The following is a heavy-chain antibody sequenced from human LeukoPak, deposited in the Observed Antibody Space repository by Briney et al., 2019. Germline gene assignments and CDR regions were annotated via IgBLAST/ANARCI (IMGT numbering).Heavy chain of an antibody. CDR1: GGSISSYS. CDR2: SGST. J-gene: IGHJ4*02. D-gene: IGHD2-21*02. CDR3: ARAAYCGGDCYLFDY. Sequence: PSETLSLTCTVSGGSISSYSWSWIRQPPGKGLEWIGSGSTNYNPSLKSRVTISVDTSKNQFSLKLSSLTAADTAVYYCARAAYCGGDCYLFDYWGQGTLVTVFS. V-gene: IGHV4-4*08.